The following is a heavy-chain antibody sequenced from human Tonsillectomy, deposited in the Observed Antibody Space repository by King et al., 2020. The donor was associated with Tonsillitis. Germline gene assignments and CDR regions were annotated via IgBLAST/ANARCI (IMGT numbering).Heavy chain of an antibody. CDR1: GYRFSSYA. J-gene: IGHJ4*01. CDR3: VRGGLAAAGMDF. D-gene: IGHD6-13*01. V-gene: IGHV3-33*08. CDR2: IWYDGSNR. Sequence: VQLVESGGGVVQPGGSLRLSCGASGYRFSSYAIHWVRQAPGKGLEWVAIIWYDGSNRYYGDSAKGRFTISRDNSKNTANLEMNNLGVEDTALYYCVRGGLAAAGMDFWGQGTQVTVSS.